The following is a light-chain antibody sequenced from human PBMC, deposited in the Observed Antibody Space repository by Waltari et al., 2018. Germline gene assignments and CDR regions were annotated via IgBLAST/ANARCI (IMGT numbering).Light chain of an antibody. CDR2: DVS. V-gene: IGLV2-14*03. Sequence: QSALTQPASVSGSPGQSITISCTGTSSDVGGYNYVSWYQQHPAQAPKVMIYDVSNRPSGVSKLFSGSKSGNTASLTISGLQAEDEADYYCSSYTSRSTYVFGTGTKVTVL. J-gene: IGLJ1*01. CDR1: SSDVGGYNY. CDR3: SSYTSRSTYV.